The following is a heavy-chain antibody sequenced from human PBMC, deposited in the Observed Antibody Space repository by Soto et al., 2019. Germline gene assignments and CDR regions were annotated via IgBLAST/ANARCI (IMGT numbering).Heavy chain of an antibody. J-gene: IGHJ4*02. V-gene: IGHV4-34*01. Sequence: PSETLSLTCAVYGGSFSGYYWSWIRQPPGKGLEWIGEINHSGSTNYNPSLKSRVTISVDTSKNQFSLNLRSVTTADTAVYYCAREMGSAWTNFDYWGQGTLVTVSS. CDR3: AREMGSAWTNFDY. CDR1: GGSFSGYY. D-gene: IGHD6-19*01. CDR2: INHSGST.